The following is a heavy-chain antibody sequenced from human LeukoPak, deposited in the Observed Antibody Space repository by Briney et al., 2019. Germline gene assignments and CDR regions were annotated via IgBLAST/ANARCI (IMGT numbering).Heavy chain of an antibody. D-gene: IGHD1-1*01. V-gene: IGHV3-30*03. CDR1: GFTFSSYG. CDR3: VRGTVDHWGVDV. CDR2: ISYDGSNK. Sequence: QPGGSLRLSCAASGFTFSSYGMHWVRQAPGKGLEWVAVISYDGSNKYYADSVKGRFTISRDNARNTLYLQVNSLTVEDTAVYYCVRGTVDHWGVDVWGQGTTVTVSS. J-gene: IGHJ6*02.